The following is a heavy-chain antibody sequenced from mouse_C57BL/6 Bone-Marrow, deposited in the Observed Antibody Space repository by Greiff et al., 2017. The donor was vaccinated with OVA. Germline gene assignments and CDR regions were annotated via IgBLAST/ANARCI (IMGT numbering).Heavy chain of an antibody. CDR1: GFTFSDYG. V-gene: IGHV5-17*01. J-gene: IGHJ2*01. D-gene: IGHD2-4*01. CDR2: ISSGSSTI. CDR3: ARSDYDYFDY. Sequence: EVHLVESGGGLVKPGGSLKLSCPAPGFTFSDYGMHWVRQAPEKGLEWVAYISSGSSTIYYADTVKGRFTISRDNAKNTLFLQMTSLRSEDTAMYYCARSDYDYFDYWGQGTTLTVSS.